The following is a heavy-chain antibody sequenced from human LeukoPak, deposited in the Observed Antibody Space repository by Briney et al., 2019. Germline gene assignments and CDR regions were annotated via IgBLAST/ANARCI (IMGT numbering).Heavy chain of an antibody. CDR1: GGSISSHY. J-gene: IGHJ3*02. D-gene: IGHD3-3*01. Sequence: PSETLSLTCTVSGGSISSHYWSWIRQPPGKGLEWIGYIYYSGSTNYNPSLKSRVTISVDTSKNQFSLKLSSVTAADTAVYYCARDSDRSGYYPDDAFDIWGQETMVTVSS. CDR2: IYYSGST. V-gene: IGHV4-59*11. CDR3: ARDSDRSGYYPDDAFDI.